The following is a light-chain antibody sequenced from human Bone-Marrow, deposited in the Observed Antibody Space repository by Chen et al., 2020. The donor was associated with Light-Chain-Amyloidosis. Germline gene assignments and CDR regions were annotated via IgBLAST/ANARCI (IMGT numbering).Light chain of an antibody. CDR2: EDK. CDR1: KLGDRY. Sequence: SYELTQPPSVSVSPGQTASITCSGDKLGDRYTYWYQLKSGQSPVLVIYEDKKRPSGIPERFSGSNSGNTATLTISGTQAMDEADYYCQAWDSSTVIFGGGTKLPVL. V-gene: IGLV3-1*01. CDR3: QAWDSSTVI. J-gene: IGLJ2*01.